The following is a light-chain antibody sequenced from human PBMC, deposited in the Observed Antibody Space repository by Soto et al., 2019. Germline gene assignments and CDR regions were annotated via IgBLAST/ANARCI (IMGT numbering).Light chain of an antibody. V-gene: IGKV3-11*01. J-gene: IGKJ1*01. CDR1: QSVSSY. CDR2: DAS. Sequence: EIVLTQSPATLSLSPGERATLSCRASQSVSSYFAWYQQKPGQAPRLLIYDASNRTTGITARFSGSGSGTDFTLTISSLEPEDFAVYYCQQRSNWLWTFGQGTKVDIK. CDR3: QQRSNWLWT.